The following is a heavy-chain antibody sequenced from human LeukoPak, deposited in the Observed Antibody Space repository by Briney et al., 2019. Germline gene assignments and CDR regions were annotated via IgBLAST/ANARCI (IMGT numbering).Heavy chain of an antibody. CDR2: ISGSGGST. J-gene: IGHJ4*02. CDR3: AKEVPYYYDSSGYSWVDY. Sequence: GGSLRLSCAASGFTFSSYAMSWVRQAPGKGLEWVSAISGSGGSTYYADSVKGRFTISRDNSKNTLYLQMTSLRAEDTAVYYCAKEVPYYYDSSGYSWVDYWGQGTLVTVSS. D-gene: IGHD3-22*01. V-gene: IGHV3-23*01. CDR1: GFTFSSYA.